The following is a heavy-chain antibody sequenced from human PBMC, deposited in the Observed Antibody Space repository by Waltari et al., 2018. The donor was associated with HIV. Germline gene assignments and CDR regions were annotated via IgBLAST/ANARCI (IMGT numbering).Heavy chain of an antibody. CDR3: TRDYYDSTDYYPRYYFTMDV. CDR1: GYTFTRYF. J-gene: IGHJ6*02. Sequence: QVQLVQSGADVTKPGASAKLSCTASGYTFTRYFIHWVRQAPGQGLEWMGIITPSSGRTSFAEKFQGRVTMTTNASTSTVYMQLGGLTSEDTAVYFCTRDYYDSTDYYPRYYFTMDVWGQGTTVTVSS. CDR2: ITPSSGRT. D-gene: IGHD3-22*01. V-gene: IGHV1-46*01.